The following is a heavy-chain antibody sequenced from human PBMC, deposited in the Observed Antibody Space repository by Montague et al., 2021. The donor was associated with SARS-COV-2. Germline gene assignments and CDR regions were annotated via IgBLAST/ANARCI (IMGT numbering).Heavy chain of an antibody. D-gene: IGHD5-12*01. CDR2: IYVLGST. Sequence: SETLSLTCTVSGGSISSNNYYWDWIRQPPGKGLEWIGSIYVLGSTYYNPSLKSRVTISVDTSKNHFSLKLNSVTAADTAVYYCARRGRKLLPVATTIGGFDIWGQGTMVTVSS. V-gene: IGHV4-39*02. CDR3: ARRGRKLLPVATTIGGFDI. J-gene: IGHJ3*02. CDR1: GGSISSNNYY.